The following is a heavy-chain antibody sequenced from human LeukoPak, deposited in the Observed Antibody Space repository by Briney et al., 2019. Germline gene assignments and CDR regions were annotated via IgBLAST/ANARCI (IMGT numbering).Heavy chain of an antibody. CDR3: SRDYDISGYYYPVYEY. CDR2: ISTSSTYI. Sequence: GGSLRLSCAASGFTFRNYRMNWVCQAPGKGLEWVSSISTSSTYIFYADSVKGRFTISRDNAKNSLYLQMNSLRAEDTAVYYWSRDYDISGYYYPVYEYWGQGTLVTVSS. CDR1: GFTFRNYR. D-gene: IGHD3-22*01. V-gene: IGHV3-21*01. J-gene: IGHJ4*02.